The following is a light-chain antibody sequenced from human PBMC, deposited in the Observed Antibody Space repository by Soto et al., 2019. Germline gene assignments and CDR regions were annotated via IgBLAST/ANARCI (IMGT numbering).Light chain of an antibody. J-gene: IGKJ1*01. Sequence: DIQMTQSPSTLSGYVGDRVTITCLASQTISSWLAWYQQKPGKAPKLLIYKASTLKSGVPSRFSGSGSGTEFTLTICSLQPDDFATYYCQHYNSYSEAFGQGTKVDIK. V-gene: IGKV1-5*03. CDR2: KAS. CDR3: QHYNSYSEA. CDR1: QTISSW.